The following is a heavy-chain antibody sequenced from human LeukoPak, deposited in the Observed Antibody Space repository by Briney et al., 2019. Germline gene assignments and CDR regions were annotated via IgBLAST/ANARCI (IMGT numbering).Heavy chain of an antibody. J-gene: IGHJ4*02. CDR3: ARVPYHQDSSAHWAY. CDR2: INHNSGGT. CDR1: GYTFTGYY. Sequence: ASLRVSCKDSGYTFTGYYMHWVRQAPGQALEWMGGINHNSGGTNYAQKYEGRLTMTNDASIRTAYLQLTRLSADCTPVHYFARVPYHQDSSAHWAYCGQARLVTV. D-gene: IGHD3-22*01. V-gene: IGHV1-2*02.